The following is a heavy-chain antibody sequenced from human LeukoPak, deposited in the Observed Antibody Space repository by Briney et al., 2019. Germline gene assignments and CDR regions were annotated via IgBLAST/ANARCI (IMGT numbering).Heavy chain of an antibody. D-gene: IGHD2-8*01. CDR2: ISTSGNTM. CDR3: ARGEKYCTNGVCYEKWGPFDY. Sequence: GGSLRLSCAASGFTFSSYAMSWVRQAPGKGLEWVSYISTSGNTMYYADSVKGRFTISRDNAKNSLFLQMNSLRAEDTAVYYCARGEKYCTNGVCYEKWGPFDYWGQGTLVAVSS. J-gene: IGHJ4*02. CDR1: GFTFSSYA. V-gene: IGHV3-48*04.